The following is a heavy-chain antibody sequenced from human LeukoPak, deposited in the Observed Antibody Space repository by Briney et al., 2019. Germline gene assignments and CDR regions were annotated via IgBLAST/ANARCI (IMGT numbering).Heavy chain of an antibody. J-gene: IGHJ3*02. V-gene: IGHV3-23*01. CDR1: EFTFSNYV. D-gene: IGHD5-24*01. CDR3: VRRGGSDGWGAFDI. CDR2: IRQSGDIT. Sequence: GGSLRLSCAASEFTFSNYVMNWVRQAPGKGLEWVSSIRQSGDITYYADSVKGRFTISRDNSRNTLSLQMNSLSREDTAIYYCVRRGGSDGWGAFDIWGQGTVVTVSS.